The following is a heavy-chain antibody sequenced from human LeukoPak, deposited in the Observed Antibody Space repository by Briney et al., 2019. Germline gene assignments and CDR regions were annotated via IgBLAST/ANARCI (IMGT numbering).Heavy chain of an antibody. CDR2: IYSGGTT. V-gene: IGHV3-53*04. CDR1: GFTVSTNC. J-gene: IGHJ4*02. CDR3: ARVDTVMAYYFDL. D-gene: IGHD5-18*01. Sequence: PGGTLRLSCAASGFTVSTNCMTWVRQAPRQELEWVSTIYSGGTTYYAGSVMGRFDISRHHSRNTPYLQMNSLRAEDTAVYYCARVDTVMAYYFDLWGQGTLVTVSS.